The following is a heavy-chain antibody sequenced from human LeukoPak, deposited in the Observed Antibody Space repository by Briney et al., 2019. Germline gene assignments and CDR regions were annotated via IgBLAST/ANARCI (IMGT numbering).Heavy chain of an antibody. D-gene: IGHD3-22*01. V-gene: IGHV4-34*01. J-gene: IGHJ4*02. Sequence: SETLSLTCAVYGGSFSGYYWSWIRQPPGKGLEWIGEINHSGSTNYNPSLKSRVTISVDTSKNQFSLKLSSVTAADTAVYYCARSVREAYYYDSSGPPHYWGQGTLVTVSS. CDR2: INHSGST. CDR1: GGSFSGYY. CDR3: ARSVREAYYYDSSGPPHY.